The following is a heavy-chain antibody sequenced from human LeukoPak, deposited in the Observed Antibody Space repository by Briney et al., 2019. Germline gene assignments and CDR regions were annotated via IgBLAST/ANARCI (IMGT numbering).Heavy chain of an antibody. CDR3: ARWDPSSTSSSGAFDI. D-gene: IGHD2-2*01. CDR2: ISAYNGNT. CDR1: GYTFTSYG. V-gene: IGHV1-18*01. J-gene: IGHJ3*02. Sequence: RASVKVSCKASGYTFTSYGISWVRQAPGQGLEWMGWISAYNGNTNYAQKLQGRVTMTTDTSTRTAYMELRSLRSDDTAVYYCARWDPSSTSSSGAFDIWGQGTMVTVSS.